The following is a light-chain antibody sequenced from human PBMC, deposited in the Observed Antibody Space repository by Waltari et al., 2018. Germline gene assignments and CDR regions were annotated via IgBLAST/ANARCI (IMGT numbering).Light chain of an antibody. V-gene: IGKV3-20*01. CDR3: QQYGTSVLVS. Sequence: IVLTQSPGTLSLSPGERATLSCRASQSHNNNYLAWYQQNPGQAPGPLIYDTSTRATGIPDRFSGSGSGTDFTLTISRLEPEDFAVYYCQQYGTSVLVSFGGGTKVEIK. CDR1: QSHNNNY. CDR2: DTS. J-gene: IGKJ4*01.